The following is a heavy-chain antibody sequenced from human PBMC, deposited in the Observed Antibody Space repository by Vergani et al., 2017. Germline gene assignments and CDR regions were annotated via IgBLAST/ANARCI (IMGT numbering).Heavy chain of an antibody. CDR2: IYGSGTT. CDR1: GYSISNGYH. Sequence: QVQLQESGPGLVKPSETLSLTCTVSGYSISNGYHWGWIRQPPGEGLEWIGRIYGSGTTNYNPSLRSRVTISVDTSKNQFSLHLSSVTAADTAVYFCARVGHLVAVTGEGPSLDLWGRGTLVTVSS. D-gene: IGHD2-21*02. CDR3: ARVGHLVAVTGEGPSLDL. V-gene: IGHV4-38-2*02. J-gene: IGHJ2*01.